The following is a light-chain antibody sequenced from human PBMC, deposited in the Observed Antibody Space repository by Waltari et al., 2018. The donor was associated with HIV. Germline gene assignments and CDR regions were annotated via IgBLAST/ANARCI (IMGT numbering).Light chain of an antibody. Sequence: QSALTQPRSVSGSPGQSVTISCTGTSSDIGDYNYVSWYQQHPGKSPKLRIYDVTKRPPGVPDRFSGSKSCNTSSLTISGLHAEDEAAYYCCSFAGSYTLVFGGGTKLTVL. J-gene: IGLJ3*02. CDR2: DVT. CDR3: CSFAGSYTLV. CDR1: SSDIGDYNY. V-gene: IGLV2-11*01.